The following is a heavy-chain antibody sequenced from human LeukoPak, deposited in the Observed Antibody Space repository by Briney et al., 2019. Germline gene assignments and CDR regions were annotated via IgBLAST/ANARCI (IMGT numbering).Heavy chain of an antibody. Sequence: GESLKISCMGSGYSFTSYWIGWVRQLPGKDLEWMGIIYPGDSDTRYTPSFQGQVTISADKSISTAYLQWSSLKASDTAMYYCARATGVTIFRRQLDYWGQGTLVTVSS. D-gene: IGHD3-9*01. V-gene: IGHV5-51*01. CDR2: IYPGDSDT. J-gene: IGHJ4*02. CDR3: ARATGVTIFRRQLDY. CDR1: GYSFTSYW.